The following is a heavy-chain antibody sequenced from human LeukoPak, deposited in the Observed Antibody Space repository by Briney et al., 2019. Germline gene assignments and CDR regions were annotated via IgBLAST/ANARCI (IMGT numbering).Heavy chain of an antibody. V-gene: IGHV3-9*01. J-gene: IGHJ4*02. D-gene: IGHD4-17*01. CDR1: GFTFDDYA. CDR2: ISWNSGSI. Sequence: PGGSLRLSCAASGFTFDDYAMHWVRQAPGKGLEWVSGISWNSGSIGYADSVKGRFTISRDNAKNSLYLQMNSLRAEDTALYYCAKDRDGDYGEDYFDYWGQGTLVTVSS. CDR3: AKDRDGDYGEDYFDY.